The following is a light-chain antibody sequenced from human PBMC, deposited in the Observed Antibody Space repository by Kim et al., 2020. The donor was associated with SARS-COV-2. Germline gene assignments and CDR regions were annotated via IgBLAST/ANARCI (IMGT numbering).Light chain of an antibody. J-gene: IGKJ1*01. V-gene: IGKV1-39*01. CDR2: GAS. CDR3: QQTYSIPT. CDR1: QTVGSH. Sequence: DIQMTQSPLSLSASVGDTVTITCRASQTVGSHLNWFQQKPGKVPKLLIFGASNLQRGAPSRFSASGSGTDFTLTISSLQPEDFVTYFCQQTYSIPTFGPGTEVDIK.